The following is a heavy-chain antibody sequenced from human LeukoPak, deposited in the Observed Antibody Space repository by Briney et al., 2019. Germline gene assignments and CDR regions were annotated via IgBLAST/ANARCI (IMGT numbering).Heavy chain of an antibody. D-gene: IGHD5-12*01. CDR2: IIPILGIA. CDR1: GGTFISYA. Sequence: SVKVSCKASGGTFISYAISWVRQARGQGLEWMGRIIPILGIANYAQKFQGRVTITADKSTSTAYMELSSLRSEDTAVYYCASSGYDDYWGQGTLVTVSS. V-gene: IGHV1-69*04. J-gene: IGHJ4*02. CDR3: ASSGYDDY.